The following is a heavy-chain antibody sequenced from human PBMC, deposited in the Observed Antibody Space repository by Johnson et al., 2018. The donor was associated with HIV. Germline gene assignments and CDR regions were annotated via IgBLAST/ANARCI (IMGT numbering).Heavy chain of an antibody. V-gene: IGHV3-30*02. J-gene: IGHJ3*02. CDR2: IRYDGSNK. CDR1: GFTFTTYG. CDR3: AKGPGVSTCDAFDI. Sequence: QVQLVESGGGVVQPGGSLRLSCAASGFTFTTYGMHWVRQAPGKGLEWVAFIRYDGSNKYYVASVKGRFTISRDNFKNTLYLQMNSLRSEYTAVYYFAKGPGVSTCDAFDIWGQGTMVTVPS. D-gene: IGHD6-13*01.